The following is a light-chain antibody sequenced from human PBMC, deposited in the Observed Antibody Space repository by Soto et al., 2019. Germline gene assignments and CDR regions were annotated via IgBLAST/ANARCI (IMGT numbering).Light chain of an antibody. CDR3: SSYTTSSTL. J-gene: IGLJ2*01. V-gene: IGLV2-14*03. CDR1: SSGVGDYNH. Sequence: QSAPTQPASVSGSPGQWITISCTGTSSGVGDYNHVSWYQQHPGKAPKLIIYDVSHRPSGVSNRFSGSKSGNTASLTISGLQAEDEADYYCSSYTTSSTLFGGGTKVTVL. CDR2: DVS.